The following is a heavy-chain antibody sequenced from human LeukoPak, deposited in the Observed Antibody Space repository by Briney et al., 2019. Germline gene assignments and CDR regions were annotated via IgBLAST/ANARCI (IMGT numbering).Heavy chain of an antibody. CDR2: MNPNSGNT. CDR1: GYTFTSYD. V-gene: IGHV1-8*01. J-gene: IGHJ4*02. Sequence: ASVKVSCKASGYTFTSYDINWVRQATGQGLEWMGWMNPNSGNTGYAQKFQGRVTMTRNTSISTAYMELSSLRSEGTAVYYCASVPSSWYPQGNDGHHDYWGQGTLVTVSS. CDR3: ASVPSSWYPQGNDGHHDY. D-gene: IGHD6-13*01.